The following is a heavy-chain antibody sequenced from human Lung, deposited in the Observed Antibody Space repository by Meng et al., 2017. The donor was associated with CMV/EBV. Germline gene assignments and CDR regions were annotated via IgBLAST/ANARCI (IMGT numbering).Heavy chain of an antibody. CDR1: GFTFSSYW. V-gene: IGHV3-74*03. CDR3: GRDLTGERDQ. D-gene: IGHD7-27*01. Sequence: EVQLVESWGGLVAPGGYLRLSCADSGFTFSSYWMHWVRQVPGEGLVWVSRINEDGSFTSYAGSVKGRFTISRDNAKNTLYLQMNTLRVDDSAVYYCGRDLTGERDQWGQGTLVTVSS. CDR2: INEDGSFT. J-gene: IGHJ4*02.